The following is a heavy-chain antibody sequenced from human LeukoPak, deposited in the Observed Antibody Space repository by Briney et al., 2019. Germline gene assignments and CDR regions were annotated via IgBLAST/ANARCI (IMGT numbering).Heavy chain of an antibody. D-gene: IGHD6-13*01. CDR1: GFTFSGSA. Sequence: GGSLNLSCAASGFTFSGSAMHWVRQASGKGREWVGRIRSKSNNYATAYSESVKGRFTISRDDSKNMAYLQLNSLKPEDTAVYYCTRPLYSSNCFDPWGQGTLVTVSS. CDR2: IRSKSNNYAT. CDR3: TRPLYSSNCFDP. V-gene: IGHV3-73*01. J-gene: IGHJ5*02.